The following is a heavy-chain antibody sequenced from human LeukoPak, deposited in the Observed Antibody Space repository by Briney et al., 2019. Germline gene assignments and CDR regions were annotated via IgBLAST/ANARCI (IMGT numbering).Heavy chain of an antibody. CDR3: ASLSRVHSVFDY. Sequence: ASVKVSCKASGYTFTSYDIGWVRQAPGQGREWMGWINPNSGGTNYAQKFQGRVTMTRDTSTSTVYMELSSLRSEDTAVYYCASLSRVHSVFDYWGQGTLVTVSS. CDR1: GYTFTSYD. V-gene: IGHV1-2*02. D-gene: IGHD1-1*01. J-gene: IGHJ4*02. CDR2: INPNSGGT.